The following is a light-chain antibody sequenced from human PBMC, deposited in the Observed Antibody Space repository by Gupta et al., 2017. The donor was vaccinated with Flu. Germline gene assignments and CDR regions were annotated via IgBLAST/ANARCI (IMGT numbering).Light chain of an antibody. V-gene: IGLV3-21*02. CDR1: HIGSKS. CDR2: DDT. J-gene: IGLJ3*02. Sequence: GQTARLTCGGNHIGSKSVHWYQQKPGQAPVLVVYDDTDRPSGIPERFSGSNSGYTAILNITRVEAGDEADYYCQVRDSTSDHYVFGGGTKLTVL. CDR3: QVRDSTSDHYV.